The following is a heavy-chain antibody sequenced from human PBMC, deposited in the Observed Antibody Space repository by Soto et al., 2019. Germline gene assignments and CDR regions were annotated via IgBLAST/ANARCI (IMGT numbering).Heavy chain of an antibody. CDR3: ARGRYCLTGRCFPNWFDS. CDR1: GDSISTVDYF. CDR2: IYKSTTT. V-gene: IGHV4-30-4*01. J-gene: IGHJ5*01. D-gene: IGHD2-15*01. Sequence: QVHLLESGPGLVKPSQTLSLTCSVSGDSISTVDYFWAWIRQPPGQALEYIGYIYKSTTTYYNPSFESRVAISLDTSKSQFSLNVTSVTDADTAVYFCARGRYCLTGRCFPNWFDSWGQGTLVTVSS.